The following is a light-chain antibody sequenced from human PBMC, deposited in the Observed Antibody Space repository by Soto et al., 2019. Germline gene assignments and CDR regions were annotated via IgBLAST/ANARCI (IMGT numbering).Light chain of an antibody. CDR2: GAY. CDR3: QQYGSSVYT. Sequence: EIVLTQSPGTLSLSPGERATLSSRASQTVSSSCLAWYQRKPGQARRLLIHGAYTTATGIPDTFSDSGSGTDFTLTISRLEAEDFAVYYCQQYGSSVYTFGQGTKLEIK. J-gene: IGKJ2*01. V-gene: IGKV3-20*01. CDR1: QTVSSSC.